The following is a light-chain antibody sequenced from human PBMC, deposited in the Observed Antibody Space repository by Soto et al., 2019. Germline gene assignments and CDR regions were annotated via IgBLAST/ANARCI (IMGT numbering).Light chain of an antibody. CDR1: QTVRTNY. CDR3: QQYSDSPLT. CDR2: GAS. Sequence: EIVLTQSPGTLSLSTGERATLSCRASQTVRTNYLAWFQHKPGQAPRLLIYGASSRSTGIPDRFSGSGSGTDFTLTINRLEPEDFEVYFCQQYSDSPLTFGGGTTLEIK. J-gene: IGKJ4*01. V-gene: IGKV3-20*01.